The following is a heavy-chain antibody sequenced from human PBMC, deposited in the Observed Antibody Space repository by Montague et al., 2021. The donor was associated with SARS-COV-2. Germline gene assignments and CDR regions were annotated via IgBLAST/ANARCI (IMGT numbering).Heavy chain of an antibody. CDR1: GFSLSTSGVG. CDR2: IYWDDDK. V-gene: IGHV2-5*02. D-gene: IGHD3-9*01. CDR3: AHIYYDILTGYSTYLDY. J-gene: IGHJ4*02. Sequence: PALVKPTQTLTLTCTFSGFSLSTSGVGVGWVRQPPGKALEWLALIYWDDDKRYSPSLKSRLTITKDTSKNQVVLTMTNMDPVDTATYYCAHIYYDILTGYSTYLDYWGQGTLVTVSS.